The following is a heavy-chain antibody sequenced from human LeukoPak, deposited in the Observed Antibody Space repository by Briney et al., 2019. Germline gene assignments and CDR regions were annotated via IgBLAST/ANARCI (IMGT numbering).Heavy chain of an antibody. CDR1: GFTFSSYA. D-gene: IGHD1-26*01. J-gene: IGHJ2*01. CDR3: ARELQVGAPIFDL. Sequence: GGSLRLSCAASGFTFSSYAMHWVRQAPGKGLEWVAVISYDGSNKYYADSVKGRFTISRDSSKNTLYLQMNSLRAEDTAVYYCARELQVGAPIFDLWGRGTLVTVSS. V-gene: IGHV3-30-3*01. CDR2: ISYDGSNK.